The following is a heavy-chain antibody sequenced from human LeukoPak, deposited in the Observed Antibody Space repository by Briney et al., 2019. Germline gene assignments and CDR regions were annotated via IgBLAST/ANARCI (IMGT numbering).Heavy chain of an antibody. CDR3: ARTANWFDP. J-gene: IGHJ5*02. V-gene: IGHV4-59*01. Sequence: SETLSFTCTVPGGSISIYYWSWIRQPPGKGLEWIAYITYSGSTNYNPSLKSRVTISVDTSKNQLSLKLTSVIAADTAVYYCARTANWFDPWGQGTLVTVSS. CDR2: ITYSGST. CDR1: GGSISIYY. D-gene: IGHD2-21*02.